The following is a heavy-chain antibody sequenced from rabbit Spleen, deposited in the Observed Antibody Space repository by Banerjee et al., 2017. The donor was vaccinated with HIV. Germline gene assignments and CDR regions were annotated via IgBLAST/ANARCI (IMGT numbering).Heavy chain of an antibody. CDR1: GFDLNDYYY. CDR2: IYTTSTIT. J-gene: IGHJ4*01. D-gene: IGHD8-1*01. Sequence: QEQLEESGGGLVKPGGTLTLTCKASGFDLNDYYYMCWGRQAPGKGLELIACIYTTSTITWYASWASGRFTISKTSSTTVTLQMTSLTVADTATYFCARDAGSGPYIDGYFSLWGPGTLVTVS. V-gene: IGHV1S45*01. CDR3: ARDAGSGPYIDGYFSL.